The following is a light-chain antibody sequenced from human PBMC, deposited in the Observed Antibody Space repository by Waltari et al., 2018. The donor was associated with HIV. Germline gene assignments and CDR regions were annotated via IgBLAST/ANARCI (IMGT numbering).Light chain of an antibody. V-gene: IGLV2-8*01. CDR3: SSYGDSLRVL. Sequence: QSALTQPPSASGSLGQSVTISCTGSSSDIGAYESVSWFQQHPRRAPNLLLYEVTRRPSSVSDRFSGSRSGSTAFLTVAGLQPDDEATYFCSSYGDSLRVLFGGGTNVTVL. CDR2: EVT. CDR1: SSDIGAYES. J-gene: IGLJ3*02.